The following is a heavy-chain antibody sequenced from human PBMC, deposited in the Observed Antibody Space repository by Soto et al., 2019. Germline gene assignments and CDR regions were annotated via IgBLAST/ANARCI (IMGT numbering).Heavy chain of an antibody. CDR2: INPNSGGT. D-gene: IGHD3-9*01. J-gene: IGHJ5*02. Sequence: ASVKVSCKASGYTFTGYYMHWVRQAPGQGLEWMGWINPNSGGTNYAQKFQGWVTMTRDTSISTAYMELSRLRSDDTAVYYCARGGEVLRYFDWLLFSYWFDPWGQGTLVTVSS. CDR1: GYTFTGYY. V-gene: IGHV1-2*04. CDR3: ARGGEVLRYFDWLLFSYWFDP.